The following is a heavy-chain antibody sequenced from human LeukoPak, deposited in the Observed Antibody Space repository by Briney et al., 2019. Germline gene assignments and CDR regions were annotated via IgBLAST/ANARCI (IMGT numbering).Heavy chain of an antibody. Sequence: GGSLRLSCAASGFNVSTNHMIWVRQAPGEGLEWVSVIYRGNTTYYADSAKGRFTISRDNSKNTLYLQMNSLRAEDTAVYYCASRGLGYSYGLLYWGQGSLVTVSS. V-gene: IGHV3-53*01. CDR1: GFNVSTNH. CDR3: ASRGLGYSYGLLY. D-gene: IGHD5-18*01. CDR2: IYRGNTT. J-gene: IGHJ4*02.